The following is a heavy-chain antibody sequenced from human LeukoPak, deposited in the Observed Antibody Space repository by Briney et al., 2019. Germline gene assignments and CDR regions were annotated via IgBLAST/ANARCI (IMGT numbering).Heavy chain of an antibody. Sequence: PSETLSLTCAVYGGSFSGYYWSWISQPPGKGLEWIGEINHSGSTNYNPSLKSRVTISVDTSKNQFSLKLSSVTAADTAVYYCARGRIVVVPAARKWWFDPWGQGTLVTVSS. CDR1: GGSFSGYY. V-gene: IGHV4-34*01. D-gene: IGHD2-2*01. CDR3: ARGRIVVVPAARKWWFDP. J-gene: IGHJ5*02. CDR2: INHSGST.